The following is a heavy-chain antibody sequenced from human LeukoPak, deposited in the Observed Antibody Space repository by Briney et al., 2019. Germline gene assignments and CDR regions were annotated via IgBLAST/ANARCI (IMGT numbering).Heavy chain of an antibody. D-gene: IGHD6-19*01. Sequence: GGSLRLSCAASGFPFSNHGMHWVCQAPGKGLEWVAVISYDGRNKYYADSVKGRFTISRDNSQNTLSLQMNSLRAEDTAVYYCVKDGDDSGWNYFDYWGQGTLVTVSS. J-gene: IGHJ4*02. CDR1: GFPFSNHG. CDR2: ISYDGRNK. CDR3: VKDGDDSGWNYFDY. V-gene: IGHV3-30*18.